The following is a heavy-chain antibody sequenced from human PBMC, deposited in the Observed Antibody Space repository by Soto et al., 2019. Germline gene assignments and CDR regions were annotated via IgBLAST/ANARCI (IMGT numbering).Heavy chain of an antibody. D-gene: IGHD6-6*01. CDR3: ARDPGVAARPPYCYYGMDV. Sequence: PSETLSLTCTVSGGSISSYYWSWIRRPPGKGLEWIGYIYYSGSTNYNPSLKSRVTISVDTSKNQFSLKLSSVTAADTAVYYCARDPGVAARPPYCYYGMDVWGQGTTVTVSS. V-gene: IGHV4-59*01. CDR2: IYYSGST. CDR1: GGSISSYY. J-gene: IGHJ6*02.